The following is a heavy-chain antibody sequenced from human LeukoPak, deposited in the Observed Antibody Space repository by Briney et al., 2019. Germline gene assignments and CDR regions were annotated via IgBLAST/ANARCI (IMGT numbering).Heavy chain of an antibody. D-gene: IGHD3-10*01. CDR3: ARSIASGYSFDY. J-gene: IGHJ4*02. Sequence: GGSLRLTCAASEFTVNSNYMNWVRLAPGKGLEWLSVIYTGGNTFYADSVRGRFTTSRDNSKNTVYLQMNSLRAEDTAVYYCARSIASGYSFDYWGQGTLVSVSS. CDR1: EFTVNSNY. CDR2: IYTGGNT. V-gene: IGHV3-66*01.